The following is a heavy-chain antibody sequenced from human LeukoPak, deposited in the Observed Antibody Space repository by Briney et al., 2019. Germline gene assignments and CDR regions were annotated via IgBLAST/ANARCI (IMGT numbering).Heavy chain of an antibody. Sequence: GGSLRLSCAASGFTFSSYWMSWVRQAPGKGLEWVATINQDGSEKYYVDSVKGRFTISRDNAKNSLYLQMNSLRAEDTAVYYCARAQPSPRYSSGWYDYWGQGTLVTVSS. CDR2: INQDGSEK. J-gene: IGHJ4*02. D-gene: IGHD6-19*01. CDR1: GFTFSSYW. CDR3: ARAQPSPRYSSGWYDY. V-gene: IGHV3-7*01.